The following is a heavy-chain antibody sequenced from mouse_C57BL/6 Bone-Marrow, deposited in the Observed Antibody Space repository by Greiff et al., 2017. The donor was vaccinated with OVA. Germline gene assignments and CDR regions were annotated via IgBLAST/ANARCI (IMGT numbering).Heavy chain of an antibody. V-gene: IGHV1-15*01. CDR3: TRRNPHYYGSSYFDY. J-gene: IGHJ2*01. D-gene: IGHD1-1*01. CDR1: GYTFTDYE. CDR2: IDPETGGT. Sequence: VKLMESGAELVRPGASVTLSCKASGYTFTDYEMHWVKQTPVHGLEWIGAIDPETGGTAYNQKFKGKAILTADKSSSTAYMELRSLTSEDSAVYYCTRRNPHYYGSSYFDYWGQGTTRTVSS.